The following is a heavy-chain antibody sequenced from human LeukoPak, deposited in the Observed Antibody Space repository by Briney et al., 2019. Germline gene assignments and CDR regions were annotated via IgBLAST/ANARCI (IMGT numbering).Heavy chain of an antibody. CDR2: INHSGST. J-gene: IGHJ6*02. V-gene: IGHV4-34*01. CDR3: ARFRYYDILTGRYYYGMDV. D-gene: IGHD3-9*01. Sequence: PSETLSLTCAVYGGSFSGYYWSWIRQPPGKGLEWIGEINHSGSTNYIPSLKSRVTISVDTSKNQFSLKLSSVTAADTAVYYCARFRYYDILTGRYYYGMDVWGQGTTVTVSS. CDR1: GGSFSGYY.